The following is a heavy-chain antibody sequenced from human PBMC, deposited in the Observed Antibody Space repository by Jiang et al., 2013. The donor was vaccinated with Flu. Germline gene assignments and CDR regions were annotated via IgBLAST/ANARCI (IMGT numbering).Heavy chain of an antibody. J-gene: IGHJ6*02. Sequence: QLVESGGGLVXPGGSLRLSCAASGFTFSRDTMNWVRQAPGKGLEWVSSISRNSDYIYYADSLRGRFTISRDNARNSLYLQMDSLRPGDTAVYYCAREKPSKTYVHYYGMDLWGQGTTVTVSS. CDR1: GFTFSRDT. D-gene: IGHD4-11*01. CDR2: ISRNSDYI. V-gene: IGHV3-21*01. CDR3: AREKPSKTYVHYYGMDL.